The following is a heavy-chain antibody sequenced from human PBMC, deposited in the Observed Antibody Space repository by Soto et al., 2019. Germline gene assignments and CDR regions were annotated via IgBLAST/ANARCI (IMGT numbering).Heavy chain of an antibody. CDR3: ARGFRDTMVRGVINFYYYYGMDV. V-gene: IGHV1-69*13. D-gene: IGHD3-10*01. J-gene: IGHJ6*02. Sequence: SVKVSCKASGGTFSSYAVSWVRQAPGQGLEWMGGIIPIFGTANYAQKFQGRVTITADESTSTAYMELSSLRSEDTAVYYCARGFRDTMVRGVINFYYYYGMDVWGQGTTVTVSS. CDR2: IIPIFGTA. CDR1: GGTFSSYA.